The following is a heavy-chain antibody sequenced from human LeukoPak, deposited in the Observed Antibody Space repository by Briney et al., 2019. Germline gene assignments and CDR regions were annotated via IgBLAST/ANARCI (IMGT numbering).Heavy chain of an antibody. CDR1: GGSISSDGYY. V-gene: IGHV4-31*03. J-gene: IGHJ4*02. Sequence: SQTLSLTCSVSGGSISSDGYYWSWIRQHPGKGLEWIGYIYYSGSTYYNPSLKSRVTMSVDTSKNQFSLKLSSVTAADTAVYYCARVPGYCSSGSCYFFDYWGQGTLVTVSS. CDR2: IYYSGST. D-gene: IGHD2-15*01. CDR3: ARVPGYCSSGSCYFFDY.